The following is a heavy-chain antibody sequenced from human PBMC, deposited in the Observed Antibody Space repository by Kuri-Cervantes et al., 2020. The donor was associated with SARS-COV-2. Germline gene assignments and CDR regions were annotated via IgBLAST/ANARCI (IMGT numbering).Heavy chain of an antibody. Sequence: ESLKISCTVPGGSISSYYWSWIRQPAGKGLEWIGRIYTSGSTNYNPSLKSRVTMSVDTSKNQFSLKLSSVTAADTAVYYCARVKGDDFWSGRQSDAFDIWGQGTMVTVSS. CDR2: IYTSGST. CDR3: ARVKGDDFWSGRQSDAFDI. CDR1: GGSISSYY. V-gene: IGHV4-4*07. J-gene: IGHJ3*02. D-gene: IGHD3-3*01.